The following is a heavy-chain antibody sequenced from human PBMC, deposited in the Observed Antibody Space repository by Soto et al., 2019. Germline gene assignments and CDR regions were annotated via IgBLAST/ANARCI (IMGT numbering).Heavy chain of an antibody. CDR3: ARDLWDLYSSSSIGVGADWAFDI. CDR1: GYTFTSYG. CDR2: ISAYNGNT. D-gene: IGHD6-6*01. J-gene: IGHJ3*02. V-gene: IGHV1-18*01. Sequence: ASVKVSCKASGYTFTSYGISWVRQAPGQGLEWMGWISAYNGNTNYAQKLQGRVTMTTETSTSIAYMELRSLRSDDTAVYYCARDLWDLYSSSSIGVGADWAFDIWGQGTMVTVSS.